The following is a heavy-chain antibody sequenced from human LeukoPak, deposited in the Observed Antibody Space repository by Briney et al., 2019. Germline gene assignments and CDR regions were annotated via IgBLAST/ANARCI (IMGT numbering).Heavy chain of an antibody. Sequence: ASVKVSCKASGYTFTGYYMHWVRQAPGQGLEWMGRINPNSGGTNYAQKFRGRVTMTRDTSISTAYMELSRLRSDDTAVYYCARESRGYCTNGVCTNFDYWGQGTLVTVSS. D-gene: IGHD2-8*01. J-gene: IGHJ4*02. CDR3: ARESRGYCTNGVCTNFDY. V-gene: IGHV1-2*06. CDR1: GYTFTGYY. CDR2: INPNSGGT.